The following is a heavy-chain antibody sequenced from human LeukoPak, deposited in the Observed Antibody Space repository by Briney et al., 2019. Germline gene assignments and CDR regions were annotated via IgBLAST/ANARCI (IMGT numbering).Heavy chain of an antibody. Sequence: SETLSLTCTVSGYSISSGYYWGWIRQPPGKGLEWIGSIYHSGSTYYNPSLKSRVTISVDTSKNQFSLKLSSVTAADTAVYYCARGGPITYYYGSGSYYKRTLLDYWGQGTLVTVSS. J-gene: IGHJ4*02. CDR2: IYHSGST. CDR1: GYSISSGYY. V-gene: IGHV4-38-2*02. D-gene: IGHD3-10*01. CDR3: ARGGPITYYYGSGSYYKRTLLDY.